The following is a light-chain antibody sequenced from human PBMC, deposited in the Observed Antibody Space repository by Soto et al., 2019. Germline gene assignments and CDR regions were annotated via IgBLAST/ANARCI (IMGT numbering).Light chain of an antibody. CDR3: QQSFTTPWT. CDR1: ESIRNE. Sequence: DIQMTQSPSSLSASLGDRVTITCRPSESIRNELNWFQQRPGKAPRLLTYDTFTLQSGVPSRFSGSVSGTEFSLTISSLQAGDSAIYYCQQSFTTPWTFGQGTKVDIK. V-gene: IGKV1-39*01. CDR2: DTF. J-gene: IGKJ1*01.